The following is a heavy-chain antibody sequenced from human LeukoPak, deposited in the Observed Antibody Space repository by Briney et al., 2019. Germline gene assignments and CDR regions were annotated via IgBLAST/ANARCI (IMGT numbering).Heavy chain of an antibody. CDR3: AKEVWEQWLTYYFDY. V-gene: IGHV3-23*01. CDR2: ISGSGGST. CDR1: GFTFSSYA. J-gene: IGHJ4*02. D-gene: IGHD6-19*01. Sequence: GGSLRLSCAASGFTFSSYAMSWVRQAPGKGLEWVSAISGSGGSTYYADSVKGRFTISRDNSKNTLYLQMNSLRAEGTAVYYCAKEVWEQWLTYYFDYWGQGTLVTVSS.